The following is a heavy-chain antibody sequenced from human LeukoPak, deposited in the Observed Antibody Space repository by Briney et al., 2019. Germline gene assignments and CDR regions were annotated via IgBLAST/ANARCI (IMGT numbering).Heavy chain of an antibody. CDR1: GYTFTSYD. D-gene: IGHD2-15*01. CDR2: IIPIFGTA. Sequence: ASVKVSCKASGYTFTSYDINWVRQATGQGLEWMGGIIPIFGTANYAQKFQGRVTITADESTSTAYMELSSLRSEDTAVYYCARASSIVVVVAAPLRYWGQGTLVTVSS. CDR3: ARASSIVVVVAAPLRY. V-gene: IGHV1-69*13. J-gene: IGHJ4*02.